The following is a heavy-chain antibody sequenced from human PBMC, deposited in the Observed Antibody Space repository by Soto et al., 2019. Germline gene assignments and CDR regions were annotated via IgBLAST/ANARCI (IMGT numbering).Heavy chain of an antibody. V-gene: IGHV3-23*01. Sequence: PGGSLRLSCAASGFTFSSYAMSWVRQAPGKGLEWVSAISGSGGSTYYADSVKGRFTISRDNSKNTLYLQMNSLRAEDTAVYYCAKDSLYAPRPEYCSGGSCYSGFYWGQGTLVTVSS. CDR2: ISGSGGST. J-gene: IGHJ4*02. D-gene: IGHD2-15*01. CDR1: GFTFSSYA. CDR3: AKDSLYAPRPEYCSGGSCYSGFY.